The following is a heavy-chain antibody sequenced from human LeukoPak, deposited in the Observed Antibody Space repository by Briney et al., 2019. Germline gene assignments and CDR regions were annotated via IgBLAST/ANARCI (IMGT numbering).Heavy chain of an antibody. CDR2: IYYSGST. Sequence: SETLSLTCTVSGGSIISYYWSWIRQPPGKGLEWIGYIYYSGSTNYNPSLESRVTISVDTSKNQFSLKLSSVTAADTAVYYCARGAAADFDYWGQGTLVTVSS. CDR1: GGSIISYY. V-gene: IGHV4-59*01. CDR3: ARGAAADFDY. J-gene: IGHJ4*02. D-gene: IGHD6-13*01.